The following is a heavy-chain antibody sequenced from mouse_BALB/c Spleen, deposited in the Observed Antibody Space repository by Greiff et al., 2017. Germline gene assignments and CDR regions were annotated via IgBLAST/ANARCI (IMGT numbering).Heavy chain of an antibody. J-gene: IGHJ4*01. V-gene: IGHV5-6-5*01. CDR2: ISSGGST. CDR3: AREGPQISMDY. D-gene: IGHD3-3*01. CDR1: GFTFSSYA. Sequence: DVKLVESGGGLVKPGGSLKLSCAASGFTFSSYAMSWVRQTPEKRLEWVASISSGGSTYYPDSVKGRFTISRDNARNILYLQMSSLRSEDTAMYYCAREGPQISMDYWGQGTSVTVSS.